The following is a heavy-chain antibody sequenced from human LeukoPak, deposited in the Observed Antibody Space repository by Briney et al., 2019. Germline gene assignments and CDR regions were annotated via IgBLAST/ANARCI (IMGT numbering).Heavy chain of an antibody. Sequence: SETLSLTCTVSGGSISSYYWSWIRQPPGKRLEWIGYIYYSGSTNYNPSLKSRVTISVDTSKNQFSLKLSSVTAADTAVYYCARVGCSGGSCLLDYWGQGTLVTVSS. CDR1: GGSISSYY. CDR2: IYYSGST. V-gene: IGHV4-59*01. J-gene: IGHJ4*02. CDR3: ARVGCSGGSCLLDY. D-gene: IGHD2-15*01.